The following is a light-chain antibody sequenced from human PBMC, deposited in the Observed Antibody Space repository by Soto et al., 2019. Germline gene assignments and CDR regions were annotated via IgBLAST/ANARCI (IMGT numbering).Light chain of an antibody. CDR2: DAS. V-gene: IGKV3-11*01. Sequence: EIVLIPSPATLSLSPGERATLSCRASQSVSTYLAWYQQKPGQAPRLLIYDASNRATGIPARFSGSGSGTDFTLTISSLEPEDSAVYYCQQRDSWPLTFGGGTKVDIK. CDR3: QQRDSWPLT. CDR1: QSVSTY. J-gene: IGKJ4*01.